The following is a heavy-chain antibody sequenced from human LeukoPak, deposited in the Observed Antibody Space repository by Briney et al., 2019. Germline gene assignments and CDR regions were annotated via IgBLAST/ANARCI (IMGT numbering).Heavy chain of an antibody. CDR1: GYTFASYA. V-gene: IGHV1-3*01. Sequence: ASVKVSCKASGYTFASYAMHWVRQAPGQRLEWMGWINAGNGNTKYSQKFQGRVTITRDTSASTAYMELRSLRSEDTAVYYCARGPDYGDYDWFDPWGQGTLVTVSS. J-gene: IGHJ5*02. CDR2: INAGNGNT. D-gene: IGHD4-17*01. CDR3: ARGPDYGDYDWFDP.